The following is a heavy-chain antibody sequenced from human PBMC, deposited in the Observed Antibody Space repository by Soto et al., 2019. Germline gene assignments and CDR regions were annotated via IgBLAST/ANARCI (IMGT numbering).Heavy chain of an antibody. Sequence: PGGSLRLSCTTSGFTCADYAMSWVRQAPGKGLDWVGFIRSKTFGGTTEYAASVRGRFTISRDDSKGIAYLQMNSLKTDDTAVYYCTRGEGGWSGYDDYWGRGTLVTAPQ. CDR3: TRGEGGWSGYDDY. V-gene: IGHV3-49*04. D-gene: IGHD3-3*01. CDR1: GFTCADYA. J-gene: IGHJ4*02. CDR2: IRSKTFGGTT.